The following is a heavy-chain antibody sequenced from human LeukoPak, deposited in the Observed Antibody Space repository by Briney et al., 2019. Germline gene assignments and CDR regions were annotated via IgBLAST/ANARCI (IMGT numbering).Heavy chain of an antibody. CDR1: GYTFTSYA. D-gene: IGHD3-10*01. Sequence: ASVKVSCRASGYTFTSYAMHWVRQAPGQRLEWMGWINAGNGNTKYSQKFQGRVTITRDTSASTVYMELSSLRSEDTAVYYCARSRQFGDGPRFFDPWGQGTLVTVSS. CDR3: ARSRQFGDGPRFFDP. V-gene: IGHV1-3*01. J-gene: IGHJ5*02. CDR2: INAGNGNT.